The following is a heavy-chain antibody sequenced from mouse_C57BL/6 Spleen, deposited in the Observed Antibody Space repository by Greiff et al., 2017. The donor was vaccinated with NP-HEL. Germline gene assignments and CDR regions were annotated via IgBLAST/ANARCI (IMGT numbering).Heavy chain of an antibody. CDR2: IYPGDGDT. CDR3: ARGGLRHFDY. J-gene: IGHJ2*01. Sequence: QVQLQQSGPELVKPGASVKISCKASGYAFSSSWMNWVKQRPGKGLEWIGRIYPGDGDTNYNGKFKGKATLTADKSSSTAYMQLSSLTSEDSAVYFCARGGLRHFDYWGQGTTLTVSS. CDR1: GYAFSSSW. D-gene: IGHD2-4*01. V-gene: IGHV1-82*01.